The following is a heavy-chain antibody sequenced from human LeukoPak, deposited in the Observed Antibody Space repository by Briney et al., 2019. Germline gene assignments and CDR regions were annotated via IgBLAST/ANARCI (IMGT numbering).Heavy chain of an antibody. CDR3: ARDLLRRGVRGYYYYGMDV. CDR2: ISSSGSTI. Sequence: GGSLRLSCAASGFTFSDYYMSWIRQAPGKGLEWVSYISSSGSTIYYADSVKGRFTISRDNAKNSLYLQMNSLRAEDTAVYYWARDLLRRGVRGYYYYGMDVWGQGTTVTVSS. D-gene: IGHD3-10*01. CDR1: GFTFSDYY. J-gene: IGHJ6*02. V-gene: IGHV3-11*01.